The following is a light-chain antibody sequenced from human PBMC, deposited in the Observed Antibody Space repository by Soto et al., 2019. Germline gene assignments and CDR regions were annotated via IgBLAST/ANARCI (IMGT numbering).Light chain of an antibody. CDR3: QQYAGAPWT. Sequence: EIVLTQSPGTLSVSPGERAALSCKASQSVTSNYLAWYQQRPGQAPRLLIYAANRRATGSPDRLTGSGSGTDFHLTISRLEPEDSALYYCQQYAGAPWTFGQGTGVEIK. CDR2: AAN. V-gene: IGKV3-20*01. CDR1: QSVTSNY. J-gene: IGKJ1*01.